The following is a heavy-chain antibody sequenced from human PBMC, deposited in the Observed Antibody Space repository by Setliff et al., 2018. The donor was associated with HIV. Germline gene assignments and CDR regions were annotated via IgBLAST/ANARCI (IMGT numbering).Heavy chain of an antibody. CDR2: FDPEDGET. V-gene: IGHV1-24*01. J-gene: IGHJ1*01. CDR3: ATDPGYSSTWYSESFQH. CDR1: GYTPTELS. Sequence: GASVKVSCKISGYTPTELSIHWVRQAPGKGLEWMANFDPEDGETFYAQKFQGRLTMTEDTSTDTAYMELSSLRSDDTAMYYCATDPGYSSTWYSESFQHWGQGTVVTVSS. D-gene: IGHD6-13*01.